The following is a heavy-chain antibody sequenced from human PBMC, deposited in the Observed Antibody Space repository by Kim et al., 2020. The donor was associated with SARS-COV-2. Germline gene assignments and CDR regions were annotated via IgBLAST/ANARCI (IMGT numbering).Heavy chain of an antibody. Sequence: GGSLRLSCAASGFTFSSYAMSWVRQAPGKGLEWVSAISGSGGSTYYADSVKGRFTISRDNSKNTLYLQMNSLRAEDTAVYYCAKDRLSSTSLKPNWFDPWGQGTLVTVSS. CDR1: GFTFSSYA. J-gene: IGHJ5*02. CDR3: AKDRLSSTSLKPNWFDP. CDR2: ISGSGGST. V-gene: IGHV3-23*01. D-gene: IGHD2-2*01.